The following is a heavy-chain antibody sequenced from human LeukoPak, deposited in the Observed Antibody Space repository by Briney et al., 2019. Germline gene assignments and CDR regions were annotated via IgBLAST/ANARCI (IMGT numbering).Heavy chain of an antibody. CDR3: ATARDNSGYYYVRGGYYFDY. CDR1: GGTFSSYA. D-gene: IGHD3-22*01. V-gene: IGHV1-69*04. J-gene: IGHJ4*02. Sequence: ASVKVSCKASGGTFSSYAISWVRQAPGQGLEWMGRIIPILGIANYAQKFQGRVTITADKSTSTAYMELSSLRSEDTAVYYCATARDNSGYYYVRGGYYFDYWGQGTLVTVSS. CDR2: IIPILGIA.